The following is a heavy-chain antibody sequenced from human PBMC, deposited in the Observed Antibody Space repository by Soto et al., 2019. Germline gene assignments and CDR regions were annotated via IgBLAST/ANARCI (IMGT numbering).Heavy chain of an antibody. CDR3: ARDHRDCSGGSCYSYIDY. D-gene: IGHD2-15*01. CDR2: IYYSGST. CDR1: GGSISSGCYY. J-gene: IGHJ4*02. V-gene: IGHV4-31*03. Sequence: PSETLSLTCTVSGGSISSGCYYWSWIRQHPGKGLEWIGYIYYSGSTYYNPSLKSRVTISVDTSKNQFSLKLSSVTAADTAVYYCARDHRDCSGGSCYSYIDYWGQGTLVTVSS.